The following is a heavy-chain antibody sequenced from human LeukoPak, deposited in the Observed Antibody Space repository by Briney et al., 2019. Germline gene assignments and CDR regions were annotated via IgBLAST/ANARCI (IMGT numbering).Heavy chain of an antibody. CDR1: GFSVGTKY. CDR3: ARVGDHYHWNFDL. D-gene: IGHD3-10*01. Sequence: GGSLRLSCAASGFSVGTKYMNWVRQAPGKGLEWISILYSGGDTYYADSVKGRFTISRDNSRNTLSLQMNSLRVEVTAVYYCARVGDHYHWNFDLWGRGTLVTVSS. CDR2: LYSGGDT. V-gene: IGHV3-53*01. J-gene: IGHJ2*01.